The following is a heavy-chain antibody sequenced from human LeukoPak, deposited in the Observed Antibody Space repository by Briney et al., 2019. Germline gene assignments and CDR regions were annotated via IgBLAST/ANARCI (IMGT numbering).Heavy chain of an antibody. CDR3: ARGGGLYCSSISCYNYFDP. V-gene: IGHV1-2*02. CDR1: GATGYY. CDR2: INPNSGGT. D-gene: IGHD2-2*01. Sequence: ASVKVSCKASGATGYYMHWVRQAPGQGLEWLGWINPNSGGTNYAQKFQGRVTMTRGTSISTVYMELSRVKSDDTAVYYCARGGGLYCSSISCYNYFDPWGQGTLVTVSS. J-gene: IGHJ5*02.